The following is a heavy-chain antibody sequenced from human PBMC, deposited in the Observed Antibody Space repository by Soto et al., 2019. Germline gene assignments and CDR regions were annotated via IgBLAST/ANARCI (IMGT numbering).Heavy chain of an antibody. Sequence: SETLSLSCTVSGDSISGGASFWSWIRQPPGKGLEWIANVYYSGSSYYNPSLKSRLTISVDTTKNQFSLQLKSMTAADTAVYYCSKLSWAGSPCYFTGWVAPWGQGTLVTVSS. D-gene: IGHD2-21*02. CDR3: SKLSWAGSPCYFTGWVAP. J-gene: IGHJ5*01. CDR2: VYYSGSS. V-gene: IGHV4-30-4*03. CDR1: GDSISGGASF.